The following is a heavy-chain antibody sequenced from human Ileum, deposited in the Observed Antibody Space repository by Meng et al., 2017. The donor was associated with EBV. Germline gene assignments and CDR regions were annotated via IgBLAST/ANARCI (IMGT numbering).Heavy chain of an antibody. CDR3: AREARSSGYHPGIGP. CDR1: GGFFSGYY. Sequence: QVQLKQWCAGLLKPSETLSLTCAVYGGFFSGYYWSWIRQSPGKGLEWIGEINHSGSTNYNPSLKSRVTISVDTSKNQFSLKLTSVTAADTAVYYCAREARSSGYHPGIGPWGQGTLVTVSS. D-gene: IGHD3-22*01. V-gene: IGHV4-34*02. CDR2: INHSGST. J-gene: IGHJ5*02.